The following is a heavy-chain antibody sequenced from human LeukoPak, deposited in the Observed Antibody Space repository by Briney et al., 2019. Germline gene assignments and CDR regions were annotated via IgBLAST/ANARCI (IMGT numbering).Heavy chain of an antibody. CDR1: SDSISSNLFY. J-gene: IGHJ5*02. CDR2: IYYNGKT. V-gene: IGHV4-39*01. Sequence: SETLSLTCTVSSDSISSNLFYWGWIRQPPGKGLEWIASIYYNGKTYYNPSLRSRVTISMDTSKNQFSLKVRSVTAADSAVYYCVRPHYPTGADLWGQGTLVTVSS. CDR3: VRPHYPTGADL. D-gene: IGHD1-1*01.